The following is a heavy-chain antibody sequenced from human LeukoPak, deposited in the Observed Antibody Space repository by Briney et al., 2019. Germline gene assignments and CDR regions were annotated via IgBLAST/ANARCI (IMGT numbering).Heavy chain of an antibody. J-gene: IGHJ4*02. Sequence: SETLSLTCTVSGGSISSSSYYRGWIGQPPGKGLEWIGSIYYSGSTYYNPSLKSRVTISVDTSKNQFSLKLSSVTAADTAVYYCARDLGVPGGYFDWSYWGQGTLVTVSS. D-gene: IGHD3-9*01. V-gene: IGHV4-39*07. CDR1: GGSISSSSYY. CDR2: IYYSGST. CDR3: ARDLGVPGGYFDWSY.